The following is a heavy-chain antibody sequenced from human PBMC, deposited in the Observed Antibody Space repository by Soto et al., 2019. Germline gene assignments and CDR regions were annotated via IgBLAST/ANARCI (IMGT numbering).Heavy chain of an antibody. J-gene: IGHJ6*02. CDR3: AKVPYGDYGGSDYYYYYGMDV. D-gene: IGHD4-17*01. Sequence: PGGSLRLSCAASGFTFSSYAMHWVRQAPGKGLEWVAVISYDGSNKYYADSVKGRFTISRDNSKNTLYLQMNSLRAEDTAVYYCAKVPYGDYGGSDYYYYYGMDVWGQGTTVTVSS. CDR2: ISYDGSNK. V-gene: IGHV3-30-3*01. CDR1: GFTFSSYA.